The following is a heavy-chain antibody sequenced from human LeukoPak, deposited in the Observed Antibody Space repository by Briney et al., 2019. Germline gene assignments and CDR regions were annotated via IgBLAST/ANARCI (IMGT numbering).Heavy chain of an antibody. CDR2: INHSGST. CDR3: ASSPDSYSGSYYRYWYFDL. V-gene: IGHV4-34*01. CDR1: GVSFSGYY. Sequence: SETLSLTCAVYGVSFSGYYWSWIRQPPGKGLEWIGEINHSGSTNYNPSLKSRVTISVDTSKNQFSLKLSSVTAADTAVYYCASSPDSYSGSYYRYWYFDLWGRGTLVTVSS. J-gene: IGHJ2*01. D-gene: IGHD1-26*01.